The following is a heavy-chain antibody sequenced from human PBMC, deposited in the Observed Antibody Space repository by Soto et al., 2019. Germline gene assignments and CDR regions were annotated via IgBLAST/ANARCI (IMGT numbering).Heavy chain of an antibody. CDR2: IIPIFGTA. CDR1: GGTFSSYA. CDR3: ASSTSPIYYYDYGMDV. J-gene: IGHJ6*02. Sequence: QVQLVQSGAEVKKPASSVKVSCKASGGTFSSYAISWVRQAPGQGLEWMGGIIPIFGTANYAQKFQGRVTITADESTSTADMELSNLRSEGTAVYYCASSTSPIYYYDYGMDVWGQGTTVTVSS. D-gene: IGHD2-2*01. V-gene: IGHV1-69*01.